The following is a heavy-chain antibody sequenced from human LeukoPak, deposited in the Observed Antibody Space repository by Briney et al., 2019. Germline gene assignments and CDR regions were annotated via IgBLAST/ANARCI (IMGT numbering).Heavy chain of an antibody. V-gene: IGHV3-33*08. J-gene: IGHJ6*02. CDR1: GFTFSSYA. CDR3: ARDAKDSQSGMDV. CDR2: IWYDGSNK. Sequence: GRSLRLSCAASGFTFSSYAMHWVRQAPGKGLEWVAVIWYDGSNKYYADSVKGRLTISRDNSKNTLYLQMNSLRAEDTAVYYCARDAKDSQSGMDVWGQGTTVTVSS. D-gene: IGHD3/OR15-3a*01.